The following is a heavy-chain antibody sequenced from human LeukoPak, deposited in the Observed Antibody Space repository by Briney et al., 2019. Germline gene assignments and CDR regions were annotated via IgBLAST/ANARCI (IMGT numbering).Heavy chain of an antibody. CDR3: ANDYSYANPYFDY. CDR1: GFTSSSYA. CDR2: ISGSGGST. D-gene: IGHD5-18*01. J-gene: IGHJ4*02. Sequence: PGGSLRLSCAASGFTSSSYAMSWVRQAPGKGLEWVSAISGSGGSTYYADSVKGRFTISRDNSKNTLYLQMNSLRAEDTAVYYCANDYSYANPYFDYWGQGTLVTVSS. V-gene: IGHV3-23*01.